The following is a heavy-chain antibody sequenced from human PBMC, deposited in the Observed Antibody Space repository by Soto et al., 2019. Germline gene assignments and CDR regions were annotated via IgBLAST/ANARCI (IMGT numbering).Heavy chain of an antibody. D-gene: IGHD3-22*01. J-gene: IGHJ5*02. CDR3: AGYYDSSGLLVSPSNNWFDP. V-gene: IGHV4-4*02. CDR2: IYHSGST. CDR1: GGSISSSNW. Sequence: QVQLQESGPGLVKPSGTLSLTCAVSGGSISSSNWWSWVRQPPGKGLEWIGEIYHSGSTNYNPSLKSRVTISVDKSKNQFSLKLSSVTAADTAVYYCAGYYDSSGLLVSPSNNWFDPWGQGTLVTVSS.